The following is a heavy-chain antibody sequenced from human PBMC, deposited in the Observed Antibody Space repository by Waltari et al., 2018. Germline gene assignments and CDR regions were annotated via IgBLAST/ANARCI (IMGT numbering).Heavy chain of an antibody. CDR3: ARYGEVPASYFFDH. V-gene: IGHV4-34*01. Sequence: QVQLHQWGAGHLQPSETLSLTCAVSGESFLVYFWSWVRQSPGKGLVWLGSIHYSGSTNYNPTLESRLSLSVDTTKKQFSLKLTSVTAADAALYFCARYGEVPASYFFDHWGQGTLVTVSS. CDR1: GESFLVYF. CDR2: IHYSGST. D-gene: IGHD2-21*01. J-gene: IGHJ4*01.